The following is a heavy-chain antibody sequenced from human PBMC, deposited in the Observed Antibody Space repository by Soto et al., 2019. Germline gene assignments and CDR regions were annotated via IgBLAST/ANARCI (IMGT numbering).Heavy chain of an antibody. CDR2: IIPIFGTA. D-gene: IGHD2-15*01. Sequence: AASVKVSCKASGGTFSSYAISWVRQAPGQGLEWMGGIIPIFGTANYAQKFQGRVTITADESTSTAYMELSSLRSEDTAVYYCARNRRQAGTRVVAADIDYWGQGTLVTVSS. CDR1: GGTFSSYA. J-gene: IGHJ4*02. CDR3: ARNRRQAGTRVVAADIDY. V-gene: IGHV1-69*13.